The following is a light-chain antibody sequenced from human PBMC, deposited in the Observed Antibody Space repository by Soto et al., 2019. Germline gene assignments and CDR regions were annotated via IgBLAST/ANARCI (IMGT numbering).Light chain of an antibody. V-gene: IGKV1-5*01. CDR2: AAS. J-gene: IGKJ1*01. CDR3: QQYDSYPRT. CDR1: QSISSW. Sequence: DIQMTQSPSSLSASVGDRVTITCRASQSISSWLDWYQQKPGKAPKLLIYAASTLQSGVPSRFSGSESGTEFTLTISSLQPDDFATYYCQQYDSYPRTFGQGTKVDIK.